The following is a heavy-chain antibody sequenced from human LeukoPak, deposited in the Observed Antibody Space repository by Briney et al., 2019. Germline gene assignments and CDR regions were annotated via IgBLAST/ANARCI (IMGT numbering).Heavy chain of an antibody. CDR2: IYYSGST. CDR1: GGSISSYY. D-gene: IGHD4-17*01. CDR3: ARDHGDYVLGY. V-gene: IGHV4-59*12. J-gene: IGHJ4*02. Sequence: PSETLSLTCTVSGGSISSYYWSWIRQPPGKGLEWIGYIYYSGSTNYNPSLKSRVTISVDTSKNQFSLKLNSVTAADTAVYYCARDHGDYVLGYWGQGTLVTVSS.